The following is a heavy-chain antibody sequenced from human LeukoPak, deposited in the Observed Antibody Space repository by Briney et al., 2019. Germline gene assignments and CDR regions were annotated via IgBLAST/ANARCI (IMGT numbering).Heavy chain of an antibody. CDR1: GHTFTSYG. J-gene: IGHJ4*02. D-gene: IGHD2-2*01. V-gene: IGHV1-18*01. Sequence: ASVKVSCKASGHTFTSYGISWVRQASGQGLEWMGWISAYNGNTNYAQKLQGRVTMTTDTSTSTAYMELRSLRSDDTAVYYCAREDCSSTSCFPPSAYWGQGTLVTVSS. CDR3: AREDCSSTSCFPPSAY. CDR2: ISAYNGNT.